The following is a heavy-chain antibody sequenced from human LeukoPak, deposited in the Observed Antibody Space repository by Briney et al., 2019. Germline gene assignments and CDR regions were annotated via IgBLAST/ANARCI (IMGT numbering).Heavy chain of an antibody. V-gene: IGHV1-24*01. CDR3: ATVQPSSSTAFSYYYYYYMDV. CDR2: FDPEDDET. CDR1: GHTLTELS. J-gene: IGHJ6*03. D-gene: IGHD1-1*01. Sequence: GASVKVSCKVSGHTLTELSMHWVRQAPGKGLGWMGGFDPEDDETIYAQKFQGRVTMTEDTSTDTAYVELSSLRSEDTAVYFCATVQPSSSTAFSYYYYYYMDVWGKGTTVTVSS.